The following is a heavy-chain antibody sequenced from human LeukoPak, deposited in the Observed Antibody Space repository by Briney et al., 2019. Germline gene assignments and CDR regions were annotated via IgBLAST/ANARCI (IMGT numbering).Heavy chain of an antibody. D-gene: IGHD6-19*01. J-gene: IGHJ4*02. V-gene: IGHV6-1*01. CDR2: TYQRSKWYN. CDR1: GDSVSIDSAA. CDR3: ARSPTPYSSGWYFDY. Sequence: SQTLSLTCAISGDSVSIDSAAWNWIRQSPSRGLEWLGRTYQRSKWYNDYAVSVKSRITINPDISKNQFSLQLNSVTPEDTAVYYCARSPTPYSSGWYFDYWGQGTLVTVSS.